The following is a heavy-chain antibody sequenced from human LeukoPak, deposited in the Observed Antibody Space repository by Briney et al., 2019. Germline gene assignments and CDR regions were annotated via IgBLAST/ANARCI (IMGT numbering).Heavy chain of an antibody. J-gene: IGHJ6*02. CDR1: GFTVSSNY. CDR3: ARDPGYFDYPGGMDV. Sequence: GGSLRLSCAASGFTVSSNYMSWVRQAPGKGLEWVSVIYSGGSTYYADSVKGRFTISRDNSKNTLYLQMNSLRAEDTAVYYCARDPGYFDYPGGMDVWGQGTTVTVSS. V-gene: IGHV3-53*01. D-gene: IGHD3-9*01. CDR2: IYSGGST.